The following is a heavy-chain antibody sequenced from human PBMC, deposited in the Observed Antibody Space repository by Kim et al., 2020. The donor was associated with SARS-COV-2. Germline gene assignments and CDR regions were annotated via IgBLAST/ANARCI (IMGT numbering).Heavy chain of an antibody. CDR3: ARLTGYFHLGTYFDY. Sequence: GESLKISCKASGYGFAGYWIAWVRQMPGKGMELMGIIFPGDSRTRYSPSFQGQVTMSVDKSITTAYLQWSSLKASDIAMYYCARLTGYFHLGTYFDYWGQGTLVTVSS. CDR2: IFPGDSRT. D-gene: IGHD3-10*01. J-gene: IGHJ4*02. CDR1: GYGFAGYW. V-gene: IGHV5-51*01.